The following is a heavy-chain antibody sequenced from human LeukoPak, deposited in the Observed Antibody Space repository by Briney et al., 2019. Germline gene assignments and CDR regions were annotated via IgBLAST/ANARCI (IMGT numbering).Heavy chain of an antibody. V-gene: IGHV4-34*01. Sequence: SETLSLTCTVSGGSISSYYWSWIRQPPGKGLEWIGEINHSGSTNYNPSLKSRVTISVDTSKNQFSLKLSSVTAADTAVYYCASGIVVADYWGQGTLVTVSS. CDR2: INHSGST. CDR3: ASGIVVADY. J-gene: IGHJ4*02. D-gene: IGHD2-21*01. CDR1: GGSISSYY.